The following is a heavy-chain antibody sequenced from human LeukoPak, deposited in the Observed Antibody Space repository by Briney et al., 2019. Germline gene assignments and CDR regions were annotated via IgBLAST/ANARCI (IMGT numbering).Heavy chain of an antibody. D-gene: IGHD2-2*01. V-gene: IGHV3-21*01. J-gene: IGHJ6*03. CDR3: ARRKDVVVVPGTMGYYLDV. CDR1: GFTSSSYT. CDR2: ISDSSYYI. Sequence: KSGGSLRLSCAASGFTSSSYTMNWVRQAPGMGLEWVSSISDSSYYIYYADSVRGRFTVSRDNAKNSLYLQMNGLRAEDTAVYYCARRKDVVVVPGTMGYYLDVWGKGTTVTVSS.